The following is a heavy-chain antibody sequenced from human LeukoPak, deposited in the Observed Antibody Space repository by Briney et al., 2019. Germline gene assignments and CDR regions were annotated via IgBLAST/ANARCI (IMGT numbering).Heavy chain of an antibody. CDR2: INSDGSST. CDR1: GFTFSSYW. D-gene: IGHD5-18*01. J-gene: IGHJ4*02. Sequence: GGSLRLSCAASGFTFSSYWMHWVRQAPGKGLVWVSRINSDGSSTSYADSVKGRFTISRDNAKNTLYLQMNSLRAEDTAVYYCARDSPRGYSYAYHDYWGQGTLVTVSS. V-gene: IGHV3-74*01. CDR3: ARDSPRGYSYAYHDY.